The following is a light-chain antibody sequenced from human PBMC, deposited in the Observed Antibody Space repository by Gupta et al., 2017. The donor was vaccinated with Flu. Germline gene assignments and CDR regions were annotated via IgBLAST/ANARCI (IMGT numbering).Light chain of an antibody. Sequence: SALTQPASVTVSPAPSITISCTGTSSDVGRYNSVSWYQPHPGKAPKLMIYEVSKRAAEVSTRFSGSKSGNTATLTISGLKEEDEDDYYCGAYTSSSNVVFGGGTKLTVL. V-gene: IGLV2-14*01. CDR3: GAYTSSSNVV. J-gene: IGLJ2*01. CDR1: SSDVGRYNS. CDR2: EVS.